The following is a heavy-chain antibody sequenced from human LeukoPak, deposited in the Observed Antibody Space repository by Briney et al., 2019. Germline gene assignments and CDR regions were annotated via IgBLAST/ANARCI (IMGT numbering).Heavy chain of an antibody. J-gene: IGHJ4*02. D-gene: IGHD4-23*01. Sequence: ASVKVSCKASGYTFISYYMHWVRHPPGQGLEWMGIINPSGGSTTYAQMFQGRVILTRDTSTRTVYMELYSLRSEDTAVYYCAKGGRDYGDSSGTDWGQGTLVTVSS. V-gene: IGHV1-46*01. CDR1: GYTFISYY. CDR2: INPSGGST. CDR3: AKGGRDYGDSSGTD.